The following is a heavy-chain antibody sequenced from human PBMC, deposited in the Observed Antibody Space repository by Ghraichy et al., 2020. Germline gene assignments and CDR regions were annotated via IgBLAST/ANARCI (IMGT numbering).Heavy chain of an antibody. D-gene: IGHD3-22*01. J-gene: IGHJ4*02. CDR3: ARSHYDSSGYVFDY. CDR2: IDWDDDK. Sequence: QTLSLTCTFSGFSLSTSGMCVSWIRQPPGKALEWLALIDWDDDKYYSTSLKTRLTISKDTSKNQVVLTMTNMDPVDTATYYCARSHYDSSGYVFDYWGQGTLVTVSS. V-gene: IGHV2-70*01. CDR1: GFSLSTSGMC.